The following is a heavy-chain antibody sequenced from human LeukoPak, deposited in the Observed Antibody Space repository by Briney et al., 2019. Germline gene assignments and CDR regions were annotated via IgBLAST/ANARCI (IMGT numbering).Heavy chain of an antibody. CDR3: ARADTDFDWLVGEDYYYYGMDV. Sequence: GASVKVSCKASGGTFSSYAISWVRQAPRQGLEWMGRIIPILGIANYAQKFQGRVTITADKSTSTAYMELSSLRSEDTAVYYCARADTDFDWLVGEDYYYYGMDVWGQGTTVTVSS. D-gene: IGHD3-9*01. V-gene: IGHV1-69*04. CDR1: GGTFSSYA. CDR2: IIPILGIA. J-gene: IGHJ6*02.